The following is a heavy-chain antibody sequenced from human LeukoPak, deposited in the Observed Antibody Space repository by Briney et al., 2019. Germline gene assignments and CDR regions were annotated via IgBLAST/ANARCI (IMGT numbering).Heavy chain of an antibody. CDR2: ITNNGATT. D-gene: IGHD3-10*01. J-gene: IGHJ4*02. V-gene: IGHV3-23*01. Sequence: PGGSLRLSCAASGFTFSSNSMNWGRQAPGRGLEWVSVITNNGATTYYADSVKGRFTISRDNSKNMLYLQMNSLRAEDTAVYYCAKDWGYGSGTYYPHWGQGTLVTVSS. CDR3: AKDWGYGSGTYYPH. CDR1: GFTFSSNS.